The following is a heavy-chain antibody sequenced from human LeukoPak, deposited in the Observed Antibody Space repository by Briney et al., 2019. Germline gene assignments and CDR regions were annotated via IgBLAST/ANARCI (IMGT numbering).Heavy chain of an antibody. D-gene: IGHD6-19*01. J-gene: IGHJ5*02. Sequence: GGSLRLSCAASGFTVSSNYMSWVRQAPGKGLEWVSVIYSGGSTYYADSVKGRFTISRDNSKNTLYLQMNSLRAEDTAVYYCAGGGRGTSGSGWYNWFDPWGQGTLVTVSS. V-gene: IGHV3-53*01. CDR1: GFTVSSNY. CDR2: IYSGGST. CDR3: AGGGRGTSGSGWYNWFDP.